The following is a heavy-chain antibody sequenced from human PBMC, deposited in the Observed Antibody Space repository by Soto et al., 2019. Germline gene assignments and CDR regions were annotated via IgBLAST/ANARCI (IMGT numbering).Heavy chain of an antibody. CDR1: GGSISSHY. J-gene: IGHJ5*02. Sequence: PSETLSLTCTVSGGSISSHYWSWIRQPPGKGLEWIGYIYHSGSTYYNPSLKSRVTISVDKSKNQFSLKLSSVTAADTAVYYCARVPDRWGQGTLVTVSS. V-gene: IGHV4-59*11. D-gene: IGHD2-2*01. CDR2: IYHSGST. CDR3: ARVPDR.